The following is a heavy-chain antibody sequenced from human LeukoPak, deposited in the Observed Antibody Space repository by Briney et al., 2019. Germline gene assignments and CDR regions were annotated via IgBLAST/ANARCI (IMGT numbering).Heavy chain of an antibody. CDR1: AFTFSSYA. J-gene: IGHJ4*02. Sequence: PAGSLRLSGAGYAFTFSSYAMSWVRQAPGQGLEWVSVISDSGDYTSYADSVRGRFTISRDNSRNKLYLQMISLRPEDTAVYYCAKDTSIGKYCTNGVCSPFDYWGQGTLVTVSS. V-gene: IGHV3-23*01. CDR3: AKDTSIGKYCTNGVCSPFDY. D-gene: IGHD2-8*01. CDR2: ISDSGDYT.